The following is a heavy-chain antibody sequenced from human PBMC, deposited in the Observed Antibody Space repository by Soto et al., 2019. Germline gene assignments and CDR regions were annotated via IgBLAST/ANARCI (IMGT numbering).Heavy chain of an antibody. Sequence: PGGSLRLSCAASGFTFSSYGMHWVRQAPGKGLEWVAVIWYDGSNKYYADSVKGRFTISRDNSKNTLYLQMNSLRAEDTAVYYCAKVQLAFCGGDCSPYGMDVCGQRSTVPVSS. D-gene: IGHD2-21*02. V-gene: IGHV3-30*02. CDR1: GFTFSSYG. CDR3: AKVQLAFCGGDCSPYGMDV. CDR2: IWYDGSNK. J-gene: IGHJ6*02.